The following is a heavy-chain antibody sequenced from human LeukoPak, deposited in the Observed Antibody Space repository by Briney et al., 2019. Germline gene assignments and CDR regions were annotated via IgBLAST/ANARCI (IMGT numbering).Heavy chain of an antibody. CDR1: GYTFTGYY. CDR2: INPNSGGT. J-gene: IGHJ4*02. D-gene: IGHD1-26*01. V-gene: IGHV1-2*06. CDR3: ARVEDAWGAAPSPIGY. Sequence: TSVKVSCEASGYTFTGYYMHWVRQAPGQGLEWMGRINPNSGGTNYAQKFQGRVTMTRDTSISTAYMELSRLRSDDTAVYYCARVEDAWGAAPSPIGYWGQGTLVTVSS.